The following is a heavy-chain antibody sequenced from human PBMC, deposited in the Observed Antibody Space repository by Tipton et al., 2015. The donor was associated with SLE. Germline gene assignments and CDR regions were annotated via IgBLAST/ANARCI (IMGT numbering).Heavy chain of an antibody. Sequence: QSGAEVKKPGASVRVSCKASGYTFTNYYIHWVRQAPGQGLEWMGRISAYNGDTNYAQKVQGRVTMTTDTSTSTAYMELRSLRSDDTAIYYCALSGTSFWGQGTLVTVSS. D-gene: IGHD1-20*01. V-gene: IGHV1-18*04. CDR2: ISAYNGDT. J-gene: IGHJ4*02. CDR1: GYTFTNYY. CDR3: ALSGTSF.